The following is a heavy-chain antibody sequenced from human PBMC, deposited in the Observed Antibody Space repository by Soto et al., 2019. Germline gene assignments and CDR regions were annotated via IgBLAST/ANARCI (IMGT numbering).Heavy chain of an antibody. J-gene: IGHJ4*02. CDR2: ISNDGSNK. Sequence: QVQLVESGGGVVQPGRSLRLSCAASGFTFSSYAMHWVRQAPGKGLEWVAVISNDGSNKYYADSVKGRFTISRDNSKNTMYLQMNSLRAEDTAVYYCARPWRAARAGDYCDYWGQGTLVTVSS. V-gene: IGHV3-30-3*01. CDR1: GFTFSSYA. D-gene: IGHD6-6*01. CDR3: ARPWRAARAGDYCDY.